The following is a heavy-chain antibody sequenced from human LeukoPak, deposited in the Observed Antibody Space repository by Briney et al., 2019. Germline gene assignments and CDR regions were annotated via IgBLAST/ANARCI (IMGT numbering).Heavy chain of an antibody. J-gene: IGHJ6*02. CDR1: GFTFDDYA. V-gene: IGHV3-9*01. D-gene: IGHD6-19*01. CDR2: ISWNSGSI. CDR3: AGGIAGAGTGGGGAYYYYGMDV. Sequence: PGGSLRLSCAASGFTFDDYAMHWVRQAPGKGLEWVSGISWNSGSIGYADSVKGRFTISRDNAKNSLYLQMNSLRAEDTALYYWAGGIAGAGTGGGGAYYYYGMDVWGQGTTVTVSS.